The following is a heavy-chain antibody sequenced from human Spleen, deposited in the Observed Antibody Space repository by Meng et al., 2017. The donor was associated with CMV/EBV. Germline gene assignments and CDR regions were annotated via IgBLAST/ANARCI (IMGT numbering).Heavy chain of an antibody. CDR1: GFTFSSYW. J-gene: IGHJ6*02. CDR3: ARDEYKREGFSYSYYGMDV. V-gene: IGHV3-7*01. CDR2: IKQDGSEK. D-gene: IGHD6-6*01. Sequence: GGSLRLSCAASGFTFSSYWMSWVRQAPGKGLEWVANIKQDGSEKYYVDSVKGRFTISRDNARNSVYLQMHSLRAEDTAVYYCARDEYKREGFSYSYYGMDVWGLGTTVTVSS.